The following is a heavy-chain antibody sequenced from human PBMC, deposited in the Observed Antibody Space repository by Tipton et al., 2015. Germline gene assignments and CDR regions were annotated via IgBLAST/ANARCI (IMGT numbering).Heavy chain of an antibody. Sequence: TLSLTCAVYGGSFSGYYWSWIRQPPGKGLEWIGSIYYSGSTYYNPSLKSRVTISVDTSKNQFSLKLSSVTAADTAVYYCARTFHDVWGRANWFDPWGQGTLVTVSS. CDR2: IYYSGST. CDR1: GGSFSGYY. CDR3: ARTFHDVWGRANWFDP. D-gene: IGHD3-3*01. J-gene: IGHJ5*02. V-gene: IGHV4-34*01.